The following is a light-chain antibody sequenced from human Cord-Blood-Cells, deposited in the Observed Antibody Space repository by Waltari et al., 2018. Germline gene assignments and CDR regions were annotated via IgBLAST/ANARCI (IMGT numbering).Light chain of an antibody. CDR1: TSDLGRYNH. CDR3: SSYAGSNNYV. Sequence: QSALTQPPSASGSPGQPVTISCTGTTSDLGRYNHVSWYQQHPGKAPKLMIYEVSKRPSGVPDRFSGSKSGNTASLTVSGLQAEDEADYYCSSYAGSNNYVFGTGTKVTVL. J-gene: IGLJ1*01. CDR2: EVS. V-gene: IGLV2-8*01.